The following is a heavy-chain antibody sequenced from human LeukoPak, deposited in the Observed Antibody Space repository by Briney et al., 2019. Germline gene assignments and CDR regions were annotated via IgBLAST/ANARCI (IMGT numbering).Heavy chain of an antibody. D-gene: IGHD3-22*01. CDR1: GGTFSSYG. CDR3: ARTNYYDSSGYQGAGTYYYGMDV. CDR2: IIPILGTA. J-gene: IGHJ6*02. Sequence: ASVKVSCKASGGTFSSYGISWVRQAPGQGLEWMGRIIPILGTANYAQKFQGRVTITADKFTSTACMEVSSLRSEDTAVYYCARTNYYDSSGYQGAGTYYYGMDVWGQGTTVTVSS. V-gene: IGHV1-69*04.